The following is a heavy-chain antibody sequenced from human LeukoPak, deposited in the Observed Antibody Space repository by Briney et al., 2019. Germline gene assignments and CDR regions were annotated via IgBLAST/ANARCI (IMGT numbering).Heavy chain of an antibody. J-gene: IGHJ5*02. CDR1: GYSFTSYW. CDR3: ARTYCSSTSCYGNWFDP. Sequence: GESLKISCKGSGYSFTSYWIGWVRQVPGKGLEWMGIIYPGDSDTRYSPSFQGQVTISADKSISTAYLQWSSLKASDTAMYYCARTYCSSTSCYGNWFDPWGQGTLVTVSS. D-gene: IGHD2-2*01. V-gene: IGHV5-51*01. CDR2: IYPGDSDT.